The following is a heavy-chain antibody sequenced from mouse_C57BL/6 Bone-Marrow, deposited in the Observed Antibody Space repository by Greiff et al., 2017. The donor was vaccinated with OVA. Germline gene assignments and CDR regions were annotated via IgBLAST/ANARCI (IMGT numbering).Heavy chain of an antibody. Sequence: EVKLLESEGGLVQPGSSMKLSCTASGFTFSDYYMAWVRQVPEKGLEWVANINYDGSSTYYLDSLKSRFIISRDNAKNILYLQMSSLKSEDTATYYCARDRSGGSSYGWYFDVWGTGTTVTVSS. CDR2: INYDGSST. D-gene: IGHD1-1*01. CDR3: ARDRSGGSSYGWYFDV. V-gene: IGHV5-16*01. J-gene: IGHJ1*03. CDR1: GFTFSDYY.